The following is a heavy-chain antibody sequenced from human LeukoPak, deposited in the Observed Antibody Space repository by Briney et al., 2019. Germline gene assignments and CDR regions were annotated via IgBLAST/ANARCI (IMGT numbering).Heavy chain of an antibody. Sequence: SETLSLTCTVSGGSISSYYWSWIRQPPGKGLEWIGYIYYSGSTIYNPSLKSRVTISADTSKNQFSLRLSSVTAADTAVYYCAIIVVIPAAPDAFDIWGQGTMVTVSS. CDR1: GGSISSYY. CDR2: IYYSGST. CDR3: AIIVVIPAAPDAFDI. V-gene: IGHV4-59*12. D-gene: IGHD2-2*01. J-gene: IGHJ3*02.